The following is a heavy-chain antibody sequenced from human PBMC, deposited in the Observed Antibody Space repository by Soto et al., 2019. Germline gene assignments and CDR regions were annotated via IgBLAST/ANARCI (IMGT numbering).Heavy chain of an antibody. D-gene: IGHD1-26*01. J-gene: IGHJ4*02. CDR3: ARDLGGSYYAPVDY. CDR1: GYTFTSYG. CDR2: ISTYNGNK. V-gene: IGHV1-18*01. Sequence: QVQLVQSGAEVKKPGASVKVSCKASGYTFTSYGISWVRQAPGQGLEWMGWISTYNGNKKYAQKLQGRVTMTTDTYTSTAYMELRSLRSDDTAVYYCARDLGGSYYAPVDYWGQGTVVTVSS.